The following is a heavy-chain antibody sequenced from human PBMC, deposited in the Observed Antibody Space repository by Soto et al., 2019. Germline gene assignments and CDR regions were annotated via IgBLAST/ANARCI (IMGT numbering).Heavy chain of an antibody. Sequence: QVQLVQSGAEVKKPGSSVKVSCKASGGTFSSYAISWVRQAPGQGLEWMGGIIPIFGTANYAQKFQGRGTITADESTSTAYMELSSLRSEDTAVYYCAREAHYYDSSDGRYWYFALWGRGTLDTVSS. D-gene: IGHD3-22*01. CDR2: IIPIFGTA. J-gene: IGHJ2*01. CDR3: AREAHYYDSSDGRYWYFAL. CDR1: GGTFSSYA. V-gene: IGHV1-69*01.